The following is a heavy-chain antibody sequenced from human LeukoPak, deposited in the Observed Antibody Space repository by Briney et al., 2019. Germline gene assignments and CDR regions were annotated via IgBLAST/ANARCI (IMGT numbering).Heavy chain of an antibody. CDR3: ARESNDYSNYYYYYYMDV. V-gene: IGHV4-31*03. Sequence: SQTLSLTCTVSGGSISSGGYYWSWIRQHPGKGLEWIGYIYYSGSTYYNPSLKSRVTISVDTSKNQFSLKLNSVTAADTAVYYCARESNDYSNYYYYYYMDVWGKGTTVTVSS. CDR1: GGSISSGGYY. D-gene: IGHD4-11*01. J-gene: IGHJ6*03. CDR2: IYYSGST.